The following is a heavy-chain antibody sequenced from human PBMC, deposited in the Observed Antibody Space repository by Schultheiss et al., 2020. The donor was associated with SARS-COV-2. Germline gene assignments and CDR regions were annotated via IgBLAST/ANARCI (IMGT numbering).Heavy chain of an antibody. J-gene: IGHJ4*02. Sequence: GGSLRLSCAASGFTFDDYAMHWVRQAPGKGLEWVSYISSSGSTIYYADSVKGRFAISRDNAKNSLYLQMNSLRAEDTAVYYCARFDDTSYFFDFWGQGTLVTVSS. V-gene: IGHV3-48*03. D-gene: IGHD3-22*01. CDR3: ARFDDTSYFFDF. CDR2: ISSSGSTI. CDR1: GFTFDDYA.